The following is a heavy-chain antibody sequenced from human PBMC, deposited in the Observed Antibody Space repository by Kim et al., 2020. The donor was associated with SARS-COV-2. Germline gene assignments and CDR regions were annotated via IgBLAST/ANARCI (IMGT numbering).Heavy chain of an antibody. D-gene: IGHD3-10*02. CDR1: GFTFSSYA. Sequence: GGSLRLSCAASGFTFSSYAMSWVRQAPGKGLEWVSAISGSGGSTYYADSVKGRFTISRDNSKNTLYLKMNSLRAEDTAVYYCAKGLSSAYYGMDVWGQGTTVSVSS. J-gene: IGHJ6*02. CDR2: ISGSGGST. CDR3: AKGLSSAYYGMDV. V-gene: IGHV3-23*01.